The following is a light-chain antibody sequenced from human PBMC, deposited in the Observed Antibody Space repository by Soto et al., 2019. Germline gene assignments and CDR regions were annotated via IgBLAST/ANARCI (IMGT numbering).Light chain of an antibody. J-gene: IGKJ1*01. V-gene: IGKV3-15*01. CDR1: QSVSSH. CDR3: QHYNNWPPWT. Sequence: EIVMTPFSTNLSVFPGERATLSCRASQSVSSHLAWYQQKPGQAPRLLIYGATTRATGIPARFSGSGSGTEFTLTISSLQSEDFAVYYCQHYNNWPPWTFGQGTKVDIK. CDR2: GAT.